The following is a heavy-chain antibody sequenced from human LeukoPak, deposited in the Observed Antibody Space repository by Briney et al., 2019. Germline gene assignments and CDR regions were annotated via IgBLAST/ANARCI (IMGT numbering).Heavy chain of an antibody. CDR2: LYHGAST. D-gene: IGHD2-2*01. Sequence: SETLSLTCTVSGYSFSSGSYWGWIRQPPGRGLEWIVSLYHGASTYYNPSLKSRVTISVDTSNNQLSLKVNSVTAADTAMYYCVKSNSRYQPWTLDIWGRGTMVTVSS. CDR1: GYSFSSGSY. V-gene: IGHV4-38-2*02. J-gene: IGHJ3*02. CDR3: VKSNSRYQPWTLDI.